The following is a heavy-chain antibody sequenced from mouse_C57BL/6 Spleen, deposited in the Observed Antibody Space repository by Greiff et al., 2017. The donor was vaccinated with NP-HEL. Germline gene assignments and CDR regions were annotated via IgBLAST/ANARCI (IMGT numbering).Heavy chain of an antibody. CDR3: ARSYYGSGQSFDV. CDR1: GYTFTSYW. J-gene: IGHJ1*03. Sequence: QVQLQQSGAELVKPGASVKMSCKASGYTFTSYWITWVKQRPGQGLEWFGDIYPGSGSTNYNEKFKSKATLTVDTSSSTAYMQLSGLTAEDAAVYYCARSYYGSGQSFDVWGTGTTVTVSS. D-gene: IGHD1-1*01. CDR2: IYPGSGST. V-gene: IGHV1-55*01.